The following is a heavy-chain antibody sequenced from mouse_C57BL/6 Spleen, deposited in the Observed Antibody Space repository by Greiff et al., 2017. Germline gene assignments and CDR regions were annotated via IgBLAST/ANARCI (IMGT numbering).Heavy chain of an antibody. CDR3: ARNFGLRPRVYFDY. CDR2: ICSSGST. CDR1: GFSLTSYG. D-gene: IGHD2-4*01. J-gene: IGHJ2*01. Sequence: QVQLMASGPGLVQPSQSLSLTCPVSGFSLTSYGVHWVRQSPGKGLEWLGVICSSGSTDYNAAFISRLSISKDTSKSPVFFKMNSLQADDTAIYYCARNFGLRPRVYFDYWGQGTTLTVSS. V-gene: IGHV2-2*01.